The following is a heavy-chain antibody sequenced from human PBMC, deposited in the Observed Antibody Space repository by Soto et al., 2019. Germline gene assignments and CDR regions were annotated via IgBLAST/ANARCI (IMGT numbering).Heavy chain of an antibody. Sequence: SETLSLTCTVSGYSINSDDYWGWIRQPPGKGLEWIASIYYSGSTYYNPSLKSRVTISVDTSKNQLSLRLSSVTAADTAVYYCARHWAGYCSSTSCYKFDPWGLGTLVTVSS. J-gene: IGHJ5*02. CDR2: IYYSGST. CDR1: GYSINSDDY. CDR3: ARHWAGYCSSTSCYKFDP. D-gene: IGHD2-2*02. V-gene: IGHV4-38-2*02.